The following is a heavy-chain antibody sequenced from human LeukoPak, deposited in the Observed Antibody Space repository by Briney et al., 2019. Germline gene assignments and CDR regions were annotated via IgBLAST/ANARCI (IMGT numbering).Heavy chain of an antibody. Sequence: GASVNVSCKASGGTFSSYAISWVRQAPGQGLEWMGGIIPIFGTANYAQKFQGRVTITADESTSTAYMELSSLRSEDTAVYYCATSHGGAFGGVIVYYFDYWGQGTLVTVSS. CDR3: ATSHGGAFGGVIVYYFDY. D-gene: IGHD3-16*02. J-gene: IGHJ4*02. CDR2: IIPIFGTA. V-gene: IGHV1-69*13. CDR1: GGTFSSYA.